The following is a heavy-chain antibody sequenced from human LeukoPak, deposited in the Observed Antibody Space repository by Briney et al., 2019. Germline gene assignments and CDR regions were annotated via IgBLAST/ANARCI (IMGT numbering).Heavy chain of an antibody. CDR2: IIPIFGTA. Sequence: WASVKVSCKASGGTFSSYAISWVRQAPGQGLEWMGGIIPIFGTANYAQKFQGRVTITADESTSTAYMELSRLRSEDTAVYYCARGRVAPWFDPWGQGTLVTVSS. CDR3: ARGRVAPWFDP. CDR1: GGTFSSYA. V-gene: IGHV1-69*13. J-gene: IGHJ5*02. D-gene: IGHD2-15*01.